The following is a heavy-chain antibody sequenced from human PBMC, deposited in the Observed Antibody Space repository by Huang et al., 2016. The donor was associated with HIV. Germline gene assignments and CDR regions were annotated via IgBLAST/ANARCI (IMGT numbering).Heavy chain of an antibody. CDR1: GFPFNNHA. J-gene: IGHJ3*02. CDR2: ISNDGSNN. D-gene: IGHD5-18*01. CDR3: ARAKDTWDAYDI. V-gene: IGHV3-30-3*01. Sequence: QVQLVESGGGVVQPGRSLRLSCAASGFPFNNHAMHWVRQAPGKGLDWVAVISNDGSNNYYADSVKGRFTISRDSSKRTLFLHMTSLRTEDTAVYYCARAKDTWDAYDIWGQGTMVIVSS.